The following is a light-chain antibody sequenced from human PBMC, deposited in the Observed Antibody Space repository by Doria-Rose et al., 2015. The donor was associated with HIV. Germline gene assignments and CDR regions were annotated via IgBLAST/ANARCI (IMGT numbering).Light chain of an antibody. CDR2: GAS. Sequence: PGTLSLSPGERATLSCRASQNVNSSYIVWYQQKPGQTPRLLIYGASSRATGIPDRFSGSGSGTDYTLIISRLEPEDFAVYHCQQYGSSPWTFGLGTEVEIK. CDR1: QNVNSSY. V-gene: IGKV3-20*01. CDR3: QQYGSSPWT. J-gene: IGKJ1*01.